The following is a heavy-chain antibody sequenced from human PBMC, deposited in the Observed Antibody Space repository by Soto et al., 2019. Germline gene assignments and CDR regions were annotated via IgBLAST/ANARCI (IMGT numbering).Heavy chain of an antibody. Sequence: QVQLVQSGAEAKKPGASVKVSCKASGYTFTIYGISWVRQAPGQGLEWMGWISGYNGNTDYAQNLQDRVTLTTDASTSSVYMELRSLRSDDTAVYYCARVDYYDSSGYYGYGGQGTLITVSS. CDR2: ISGYNGNT. V-gene: IGHV1-18*04. CDR3: ARVDYYDSSGYYGY. D-gene: IGHD3-22*01. CDR1: GYTFTIYG. J-gene: IGHJ4*02.